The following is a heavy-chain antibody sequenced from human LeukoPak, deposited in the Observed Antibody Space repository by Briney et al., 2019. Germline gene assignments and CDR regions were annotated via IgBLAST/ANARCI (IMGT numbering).Heavy chain of an antibody. CDR2: IYYSGST. Sequence: SETLSLTCTVSGGSISSYYWSWIRQPPGKGLGWIGYIYYSGSTNYNPSLKSRVTKSVDTSKNQFSLKLSSVTAADTAVYYCARVGSSSHFDYWGQGTLVTVSS. CDR3: ARVGSSSHFDY. CDR1: GGSISSYY. J-gene: IGHJ4*02. D-gene: IGHD6-6*01. V-gene: IGHV4-59*01.